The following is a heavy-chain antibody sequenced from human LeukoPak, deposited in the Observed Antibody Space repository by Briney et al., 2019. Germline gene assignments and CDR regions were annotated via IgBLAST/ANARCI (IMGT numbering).Heavy chain of an antibody. CDR1: GGSISSSSYY. J-gene: IGHJ4*02. Sequence: KPSETLSLTCTVSGGSISSSSYYWGGIRQPPGKRVEWIGSIYYSGSTYYNPSLKSRVTISVDTSKNQFSLKLSSVTAADTAVYYCAPGLGYDYYFDYWGQGTLVTVSS. D-gene: IGHD5-12*01. CDR3: APGLGYDYYFDY. V-gene: IGHV4-39*07. CDR2: IYYSGST.